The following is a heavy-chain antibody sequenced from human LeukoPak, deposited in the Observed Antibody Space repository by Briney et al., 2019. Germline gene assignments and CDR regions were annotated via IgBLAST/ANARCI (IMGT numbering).Heavy chain of an antibody. CDR3: AKVAGYSSSHFDY. CDR2: ISGSGGST. CDR1: GFTFSSYA. J-gene: IGHJ4*02. V-gene: IGHV3-23*01. Sequence: PGGSLRLSCAASGFTFSSYAMSWVRQAPGKGLEWVSAISGSGGSTYYADSVKGRYTISRDNSKNTLYLQMNSLRAEDRAVYYCAKVAGYSSSHFDYWGQGTLVTVSS. D-gene: IGHD6-13*01.